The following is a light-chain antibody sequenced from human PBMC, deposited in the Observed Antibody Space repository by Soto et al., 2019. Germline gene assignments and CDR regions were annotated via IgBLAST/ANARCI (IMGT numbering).Light chain of an antibody. CDR2: GAS. CDR1: QSVNNNY. J-gene: IGKJ2*01. CDR3: QQYGNSPQT. V-gene: IGKV3-20*01. Sequence: EIVLTQSPGTLSLSPAERATLSCRASQSVNNNYLAWFQQKPGQAPRLLIYGASSRATGIPDRFSGSGSGTDFTLTNSRLEPEDFAVYYCQQYGNSPQTFGQGTKVEIK.